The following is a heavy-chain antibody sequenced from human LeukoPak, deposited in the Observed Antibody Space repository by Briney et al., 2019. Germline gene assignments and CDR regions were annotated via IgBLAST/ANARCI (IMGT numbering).Heavy chain of an antibody. Sequence: GGSLRLSCVASGFTVSNYAMTWVRQAPGKGLEWVSGISDSGGAPYYAGSVKGRFTISRDNSKKTLYLQMNSLRAEDTAVYYCAKVGVGWVAFEFWGQGTLVTVSS. V-gene: IGHV3-23*01. CDR1: GFTVSNYA. J-gene: IGHJ4*02. CDR3: AKVGVGWVAFEF. D-gene: IGHD3-16*01. CDR2: ISDSGGAP.